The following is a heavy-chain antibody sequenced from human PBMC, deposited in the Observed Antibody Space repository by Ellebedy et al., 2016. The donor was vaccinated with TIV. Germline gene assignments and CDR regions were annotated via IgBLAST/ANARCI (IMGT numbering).Heavy chain of an antibody. CDR1: GFTFSDYH. CDR3: ARDAMWSFDN. Sequence: GESLKISXATSGFTFSDYHMHWVRQAPGRRLEWVSYINKAGGPTYYADSVRGRFTTSRDNAKNSVYLQMNSLRDEDTAVYYCARDAMWSFDNWGQGTLVTASS. D-gene: IGHD2-2*01. V-gene: IGHV3-48*02. J-gene: IGHJ5*02. CDR2: INKAGGPT.